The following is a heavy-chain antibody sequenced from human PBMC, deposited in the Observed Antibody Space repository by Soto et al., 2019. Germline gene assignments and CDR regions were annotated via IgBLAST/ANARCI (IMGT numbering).Heavy chain of an antibody. D-gene: IGHD4-4*01. J-gene: IGHJ4*02. Sequence: SETLSLTCTVSGVSVSSYYWGWIRQPPGKGLEWIGYIYYSGSTKYNPSLKSRVTMSVDTSNNQFSLKVSSVTAADTAVYYCARHSNRNYGLYYFDFWGLGALVTVSS. CDR3: ARHSNRNYGLYYFDF. V-gene: IGHV4-59*08. CDR1: GVSVSSYY. CDR2: IYYSGST.